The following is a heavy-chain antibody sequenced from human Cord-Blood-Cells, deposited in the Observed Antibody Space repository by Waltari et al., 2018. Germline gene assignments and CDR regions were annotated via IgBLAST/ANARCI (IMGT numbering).Heavy chain of an antibody. J-gene: IGHJ4*01. Sequence: QVQLVQSGAEVKKPGSSVKVSCKASGGTFSSYAISWVRQAPGQGLEWRGGITPIVGTANYAQKFQGRVKIPADESTSTAYMELSSLRSEDTAVYYCARGSVGFEYSSSSFDYWGHGTLVTVSS. V-gene: IGHV1-69*01. D-gene: IGHD6-6*01. CDR1: GGTFSSYA. CDR2: ITPIVGTA. CDR3: ARGSVGFEYSSSSFDY.